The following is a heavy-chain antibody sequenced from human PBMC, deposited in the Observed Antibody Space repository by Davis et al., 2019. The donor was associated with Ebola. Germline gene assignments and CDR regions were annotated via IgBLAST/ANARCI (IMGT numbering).Heavy chain of an antibody. CDR3: AALRPMLSTDV. J-gene: IGHJ6*02. CDR2: ISSSGKNH. V-gene: IGHV3-23*01. Sequence: GGSLRLSCAASIFTFTDLAMTWVRQAPGRGLEWVSSISSSGKNHFYADSVKGRFNISSDNSEKMLYLQMNDLRVDDTATYFCAALRPMLSTDVWGQGVAVTVS. CDR1: IFTFTDLA. D-gene: IGHD3-10*02.